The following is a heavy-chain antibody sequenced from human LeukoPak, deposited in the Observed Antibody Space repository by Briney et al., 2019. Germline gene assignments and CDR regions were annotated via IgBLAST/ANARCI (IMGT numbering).Heavy chain of an antibody. CDR3: ARNGPHYYDKSGYLDS. CDR1: GGSISSYY. V-gene: IGHV4-59*03. J-gene: IGHJ4*02. D-gene: IGHD3-22*01. CDR2: IDCSRDT. Sequence: SETLSLTCTVSGGSISSYYWSWIRQPPGKGLEWIGNIDCSRDTNYNPSLRSRVTILVDKSRNQFSLKLNSVTAADTAVYYCARNGPHYYDKSGYLDSWGQETLVTVSS.